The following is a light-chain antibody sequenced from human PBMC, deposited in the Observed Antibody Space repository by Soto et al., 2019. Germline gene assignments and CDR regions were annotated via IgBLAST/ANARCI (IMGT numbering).Light chain of an antibody. J-gene: IGLJ2*01. CDR1: SSDIGAFTY. V-gene: IGLV2-14*03. CDR2: DVS. Sequence: QSALAQPASVSGSPGQSITISCTGTSSDIGAFTYVSWYQQHPGDAPKLLIFDVSDRPSGISVRFSASKSGNTASLTISGLQNEDEAHYFCSSYAATNTVLFGGGTKLTVL. CDR3: SSYAATNTVL.